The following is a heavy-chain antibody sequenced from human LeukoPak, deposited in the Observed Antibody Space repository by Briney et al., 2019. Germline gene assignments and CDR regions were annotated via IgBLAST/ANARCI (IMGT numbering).Heavy chain of an antibody. Sequence: ASVKVSCKASGYTFTGHYMHWARQAPGQGLEWMGWINPNSGDTNYAQKFQGRVTMTRDTSINTAYMELRSLRSDDTAVYSCARDRLRLGYERTNWFDPWGQGTLVTVSS. CDR2: INPNSGDT. D-gene: IGHD2-15*01. CDR1: GYTFTGHY. CDR3: ARDRLRLGYERTNWFDP. V-gene: IGHV1-2*02. J-gene: IGHJ5*02.